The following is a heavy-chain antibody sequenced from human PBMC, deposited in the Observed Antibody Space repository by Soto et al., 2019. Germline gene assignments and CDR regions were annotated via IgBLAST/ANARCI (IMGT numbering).Heavy chain of an antibody. CDR2: IIPIFGTA. Sequence: QVQLVQSGAEVKKPGSSVKVSCKASGGTFSSYPINWVRQAPGQGLEWMGEIIPIFGTANYAQKFQGRVTITADEFTRTAYMQLSSLRPDDTAVYYCASGYSYGGLDSWGQGPLVSVSS. CDR3: ASGYSYGGLDS. CDR1: GGTFSSYP. V-gene: IGHV1-69*01. D-gene: IGHD5-18*01. J-gene: IGHJ5*01.